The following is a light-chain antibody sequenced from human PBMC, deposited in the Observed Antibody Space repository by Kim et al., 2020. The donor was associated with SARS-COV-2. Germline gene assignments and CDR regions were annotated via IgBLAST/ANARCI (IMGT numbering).Light chain of an antibody. J-gene: IGLJ1*01. CDR3: SSYTSSSTYV. Sequence: GPSITIACTGTSSDVGGYNYVSWYQQHPGKAPKLMIYDVNNRPSGVSNRFSGSKSGNTASLTISGLQAEDEADYYCSSYTSSSTYVFGTGTKVTVL. CDR1: SSDVGGYNY. CDR2: DVN. V-gene: IGLV2-14*03.